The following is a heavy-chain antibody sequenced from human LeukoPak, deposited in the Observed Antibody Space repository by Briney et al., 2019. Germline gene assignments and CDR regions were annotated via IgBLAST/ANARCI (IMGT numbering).Heavy chain of an antibody. D-gene: IGHD3-22*01. CDR1: GGSITSYY. CDR2: IYYSGST. J-gene: IGHJ2*01. CDR3: ARPLGNGYSYWYFDL. Sequence: SETLSLTCTASGGSITSYYWSWIRQPPGKGLEWIGYIYYSGSTNSNPSLKSRVTISIDTSKNQISLKLSSVTAADTAVYYCARPLGNGYSYWYFDLWGRGALVTVSS. V-gene: IGHV4-59*01.